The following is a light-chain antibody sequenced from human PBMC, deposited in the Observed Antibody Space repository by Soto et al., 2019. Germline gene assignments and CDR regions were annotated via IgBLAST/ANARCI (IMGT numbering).Light chain of an antibody. CDR1: QSVSSN. CDR3: QQFYNWPRT. Sequence: EIVMTQSPGTLSVSPGERATLSCRASQSVSSNLAWYQQKPGQAPRLLIYGASTRATGIPAGFSGSGSETEFTLTISSLQSEDFAVYYCQQFYNWPRTFGQGTKVDIK. V-gene: IGKV3-15*01. CDR2: GAS. J-gene: IGKJ1*01.